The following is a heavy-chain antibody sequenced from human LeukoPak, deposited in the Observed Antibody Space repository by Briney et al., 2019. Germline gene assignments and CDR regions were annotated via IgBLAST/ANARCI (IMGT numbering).Heavy chain of an antibody. CDR1: GGSISRYY. CDR2: IYYSGST. CDR3: ARGGQGDGHSADEAFDI. Sequence: PSETLSLTCTVSGGSISRYYWSWIRQPPGKGLEWIGYIYYSGSTNYNPSLKSRVTISVDTSKNQFSLRLSSVTAADTAVYYCARGGQGDGHSADEAFDIWGQGTMVTVS. V-gene: IGHV4-59*01. J-gene: IGHJ3*02. D-gene: IGHD5-18*01.